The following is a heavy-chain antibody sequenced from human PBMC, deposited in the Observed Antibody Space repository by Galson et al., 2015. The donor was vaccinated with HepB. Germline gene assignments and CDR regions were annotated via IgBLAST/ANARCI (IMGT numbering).Heavy chain of an antibody. CDR2: ISAYNGNT. J-gene: IGHJ6*02. D-gene: IGHD3-22*01. CDR3: ARDHYDSSGYYYYYYGMDV. CDR1: GYTLTSYG. V-gene: IGHV1-18*04. Sequence: QSGAEVKKPGASVKVSCKASGYTLTSYGISRVRQAPGQGLEWMGWISAYNGNTNYAQKLQGRVTMTTDTSTSTAYMELRSLRSDDTAVYYCARDHYDSSGYYYYYYGMDVWGQGTTVTVSS.